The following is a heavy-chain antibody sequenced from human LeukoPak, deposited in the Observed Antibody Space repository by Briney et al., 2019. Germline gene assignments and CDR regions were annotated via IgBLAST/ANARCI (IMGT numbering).Heavy chain of an antibody. CDR2: VYYTGST. CDR1: GGYISSYY. V-gene: IGHV4-59*08. J-gene: IGHJ4*02. CDR3: ARGPYYYDSSGSFDY. Sequence: SETLSLTCTVSGGYISSYYWSWIRQPPGEGLEWIGYVYYTGSTNYNPSLKSRVTISVDTSKNQFSLKLSSVTAADTAVYYCARGPYYYDSSGSFDYWGQGTLVTVSS. D-gene: IGHD3-22*01.